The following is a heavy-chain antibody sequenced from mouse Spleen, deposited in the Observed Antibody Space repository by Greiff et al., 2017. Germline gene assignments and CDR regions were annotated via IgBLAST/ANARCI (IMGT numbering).Heavy chain of an antibody. CDR2: IYPGSGST. CDR1: GYTFTSYW. CDR3: AREYYGSTCDY. Sequence: QVQLQQSGAELVKPGASVKMSCKASGYTFTSYWITWVKQRPGQGLEWIGDIYPGSGSTNYNEKFKSKATLTVDTSSSTAYMQLSSLTSEDSAVYYCAREYYGSTCDYWGQGTTLTVSS. D-gene: IGHD1-1*01. V-gene: IGHV1-55*01. J-gene: IGHJ2*01.